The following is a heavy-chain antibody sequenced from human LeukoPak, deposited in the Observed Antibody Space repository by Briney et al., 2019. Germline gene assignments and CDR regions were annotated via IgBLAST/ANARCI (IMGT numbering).Heavy chain of an antibody. D-gene: IGHD2-15*01. V-gene: IGHV1-2*02. Sequence: ASVKVSCKASGYXFTGYYIHWVRQAPGQGLEWMVWINPNSGGTNYAQKFQGRVTMTRDTSISTAYMELSRLRSDDTAVYYCARYRDNCSGGGCYFYFDYWGQGTLVTVSS. CDR2: INPNSGGT. CDR3: ARYRDNCSGGGCYFYFDY. J-gene: IGHJ4*02. CDR1: GYXFTGYY.